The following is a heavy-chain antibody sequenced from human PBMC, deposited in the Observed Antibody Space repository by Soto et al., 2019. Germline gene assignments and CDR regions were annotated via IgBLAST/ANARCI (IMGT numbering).Heavy chain of an antibody. D-gene: IGHD1-26*01. CDR2: IWDDGSNK. CDR3: ARGRRGGTRDCYCGMDV. Sequence: QVQLVESGGGVVQPGRSLRLSCAASGFTFSSYGMHWVRQAPGKGLEWVAVIWDDGSNKYYADSVKGRFTISRDNYKNTLYLQMNSLRAEDTAVYYCARGRRGGTRDCYCGMDVWGQGTPVTVSS. J-gene: IGHJ6*02. V-gene: IGHV3-33*01. CDR1: GFTFSSYG.